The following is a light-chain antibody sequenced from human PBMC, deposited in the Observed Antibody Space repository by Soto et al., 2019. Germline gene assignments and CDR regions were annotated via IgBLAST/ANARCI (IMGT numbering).Light chain of an antibody. J-gene: IGKJ2*01. CDR2: SAS. CDR1: QSVNSN. CDR3: QQYNDWPLYT. V-gene: IGKV3-15*01. Sequence: EIVMTQSPATLSVSPGERATLSCRASQSVNSNVAWHQQQPGQAPRLLIYSASTRAPGIPARFSGSGSGTDFTLTISSLQSEDFAVYYCQQYNDWPLYTFGRGTKLEIK.